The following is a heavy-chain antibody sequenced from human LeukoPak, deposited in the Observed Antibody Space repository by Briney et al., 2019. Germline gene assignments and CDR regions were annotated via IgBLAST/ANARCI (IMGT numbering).Heavy chain of an antibody. V-gene: IGHV3-21*01. D-gene: IGHD1-1*01. J-gene: IGHJ3*02. CDR3: ARDRLERRLDAFDI. CDR2: ISSSSSYI. CDR1: GFTFSSYS. Sequence: GGSLRLSCAASGFTFSSYSMNWVRQAPGKGLEWVSSISSSSSYIYYADSVKGRFTISRDNAKNSLYLQMNSLRAEDTAVYYCARDRLERRLDAFDIWGQGTVITVSS.